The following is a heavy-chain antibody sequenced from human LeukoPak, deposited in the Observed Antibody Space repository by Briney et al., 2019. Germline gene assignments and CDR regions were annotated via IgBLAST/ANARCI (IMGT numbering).Heavy chain of an antibody. D-gene: IGHD3-10*01. Sequence: GESLKISFKGSAYTFTTYWIGWVRQMPGKGLEWMGIIYPGDSDTRYSPSFQGQVTISADKSISTAYLQWSSLKASDTAMYYCARALYGSGSYFDPWGQGTLVTVSS. CDR3: ARALYGSGSYFDP. CDR1: AYTFTTYW. V-gene: IGHV5-51*01. J-gene: IGHJ5*02. CDR2: IYPGDSDT.